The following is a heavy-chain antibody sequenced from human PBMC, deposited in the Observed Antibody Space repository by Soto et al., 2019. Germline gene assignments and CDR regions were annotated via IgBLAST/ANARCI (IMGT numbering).Heavy chain of an antibody. D-gene: IGHD6-19*01. Sequence: EVQLLESGGGLVQPGGSLRLSCAASGFTFSSYAMTWVRQAPGKGLEWVSTISRSGDSTYYRDSVKGRFTISRDNSKNTVYVQMNSLRAEDTAGYYCAKTDKFNPQSSGWANRFDYWGQGTLVTVSS. CDR2: ISRSGDST. CDR1: GFTFSSYA. CDR3: AKTDKFNPQSSGWANRFDY. V-gene: IGHV3-23*01. J-gene: IGHJ4*02.